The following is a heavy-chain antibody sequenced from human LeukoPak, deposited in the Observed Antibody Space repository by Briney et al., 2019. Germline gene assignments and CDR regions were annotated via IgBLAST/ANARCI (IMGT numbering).Heavy chain of an antibody. D-gene: IGHD6-13*01. CDR1: GFTFSSYS. Sequence: GGSLGLSCAASGFTFSSYSMNWVRQAPGKGLEWVSSISSSSSYIYYADSVKGRFTISRDNAKNSLYLQMNSLRAEDTAVYYCARGKSSSWYWYYFDYWGQGTLVTVSS. CDR2: ISSSSSYI. J-gene: IGHJ4*02. CDR3: ARGKSSSWYWYYFDY. V-gene: IGHV3-21*01.